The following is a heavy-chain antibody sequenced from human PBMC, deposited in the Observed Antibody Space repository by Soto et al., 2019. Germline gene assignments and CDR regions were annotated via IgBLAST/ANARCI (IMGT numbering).Heavy chain of an antibody. J-gene: IGHJ3*02. CDR2: MDPNSGNT. Sequence: ASVKVSCKASGYTFTSYDINWVRQATGQGLEWMGWMDPNSGNTGYAQKFQGRVTMTRNTSISTAYMELSSLRSEDTAVYYCARGLAQNDAFDIWGQGTMVTVS. V-gene: IGHV1-8*01. CDR1: GYTFTSYD. CDR3: ARGLAQNDAFDI.